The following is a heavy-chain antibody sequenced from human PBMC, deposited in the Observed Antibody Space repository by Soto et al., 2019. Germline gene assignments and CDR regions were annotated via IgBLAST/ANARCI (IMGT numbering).Heavy chain of an antibody. CDR3: VKDDGGYPSTAPH. D-gene: IGHD3-22*01. CDR1: GITISNYP. V-gene: IGHV3-23*04. Sequence: EVQLVESGGGLVQPGGSPRLSCAASGITISNYPMSWVRQAPGKGLDWVSGISGSGDRTYYADSAKGRFTISKDISKNSLSLQLDSLRVEDTAVYFCVKDDGGYPSTAPHWGQGTLVTVSS. CDR2: ISGSGDRT. J-gene: IGHJ4*02.